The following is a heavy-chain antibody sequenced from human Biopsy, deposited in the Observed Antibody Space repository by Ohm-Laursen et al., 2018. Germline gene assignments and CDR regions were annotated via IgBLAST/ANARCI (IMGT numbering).Heavy chain of an antibody. CDR1: GGSVTNYY. CDR2: MYYNERT. V-gene: IGHV4-59*02. Sequence: GTLSLTCSVSGGSVTNYYWTWIRQPPGKGLEWIGYMYYNERTYYNPSLRGRVTISVDTSKNQISLRLSSVTAADTAVYYCSSGGQWPKPYLRYFDPWGQGTLVTVSS. D-gene: IGHD6-19*01. J-gene: IGHJ5*02. CDR3: SSGGQWPKPYLRYFDP.